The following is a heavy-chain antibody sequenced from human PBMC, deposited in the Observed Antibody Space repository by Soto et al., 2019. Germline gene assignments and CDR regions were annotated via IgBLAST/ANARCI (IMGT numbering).Heavy chain of an antibody. CDR3: ARVTGGNSDWFDP. Sequence: PSETLSLTCAVSGGSISSGGYSWSWIRQPPGKGLEWIGYIYHSGSTYYNPSLKSRVTISVDRSKNQFSLKLSSVTAADTAVYYCARVTGGNSDWFDPWGQGTLVTVSS. J-gene: IGHJ5*02. V-gene: IGHV4-30-2*01. CDR1: GGSISSGGYS. D-gene: IGHD2-21*02. CDR2: IYHSGST.